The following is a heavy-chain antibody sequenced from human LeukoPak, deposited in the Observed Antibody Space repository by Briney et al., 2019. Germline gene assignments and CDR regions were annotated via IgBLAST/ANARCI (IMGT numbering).Heavy chain of an antibody. CDR3: AKLWSGYYFDY. CDR1: GFTFSSYA. D-gene: IGHD3-3*01. Sequence: GRSLRLSCAASGFTFSSYAMSWVRHAPRKGLEWVSDISVSGGSTYYADSVKGRFTISRDNSKNTLYLQMNSLRAEDTAVYYCAKLWSGYYFDYWGQGTLVTVSS. J-gene: IGHJ4*02. CDR2: ISVSGGST. V-gene: IGHV3-23*01.